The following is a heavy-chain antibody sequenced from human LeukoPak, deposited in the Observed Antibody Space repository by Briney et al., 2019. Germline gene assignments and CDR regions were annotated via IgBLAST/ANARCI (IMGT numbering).Heavy chain of an antibody. CDR1: GGSISSYY. V-gene: IGHV4-59*01. CDR3: AREVEDSVGAFDI. D-gene: IGHD1-1*01. Sequence: SETLSLTCTVSGGSISSYYWSGIRQPPGKGLEWIGYIYYSGSTNYNPSLKSRVTISVDTSKNQFSLKLSSVTAADTAVYYCAREVEDSVGAFDIWGQGTMVTVSS. CDR2: IYYSGST. J-gene: IGHJ3*02.